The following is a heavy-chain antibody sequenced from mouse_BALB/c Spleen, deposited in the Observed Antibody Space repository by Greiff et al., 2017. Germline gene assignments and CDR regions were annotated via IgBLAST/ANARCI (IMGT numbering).Heavy chain of an antibody. V-gene: IGHV3-6*02. J-gene: IGHJ4*01. CDR1: GYSITSGYY. Sequence: EVKLVESGPGLVKPSQSLSLTCSVTGYSITSGYYWNWIRQFPGNKLEWMGYISYDGSNNYNPSLKNRISITRDTSKNQFFLKLNSVTTEDTATYYCANYYDAMDYWGQGTSVTVSS. D-gene: IGHD1-1*01. CDR3: ANYYDAMDY. CDR2: ISYDGSN.